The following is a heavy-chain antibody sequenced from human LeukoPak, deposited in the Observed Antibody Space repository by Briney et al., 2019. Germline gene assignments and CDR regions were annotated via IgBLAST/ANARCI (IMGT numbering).Heavy chain of an antibody. CDR3: ARSGHCSGTSCYAEGLDY. CDR2: INPNSGGT. CDR1: GYTFTGYY. D-gene: IGHD2-2*01. Sequence: ASVKVSCKASGYTFTGYYMHWVRQAPGQGLEWMGWINPNSGGTNYAQKFQGRVTMTRDTSISTAYMELRSLRSDDTAVYYCARSGHCSGTSCYAEGLDYWGQGTLVTVSS. J-gene: IGHJ4*02. V-gene: IGHV1-2*02.